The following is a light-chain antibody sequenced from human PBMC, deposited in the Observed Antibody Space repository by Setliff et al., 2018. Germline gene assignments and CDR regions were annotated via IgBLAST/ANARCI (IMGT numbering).Light chain of an antibody. V-gene: IGLV1-40*01. CDR1: SSNIGGGYD. Sequence: QSALAQPPSVSGAPGQRVTISCTGSSSNIGGGYDVHWYQQLPGITPKLLIYDNSSRPSGVPDRFSGSNSGTAATLAITGLQAEDEADYYCQSYDSSLSALYVFGTGTKV. J-gene: IGLJ1*01. CDR3: QSYDSSLSALYV. CDR2: DNS.